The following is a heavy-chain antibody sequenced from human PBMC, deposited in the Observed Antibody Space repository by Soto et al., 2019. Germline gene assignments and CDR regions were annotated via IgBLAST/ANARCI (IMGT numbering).Heavy chain of an antibody. J-gene: IGHJ6*02. CDR1: GGTFSSYA. V-gene: IGHV1-69*12. CDR2: IIPIFGTA. CDR3: ARGLIAVAGKRGYYYYYGMDV. Sequence: QVQLVQSGAEVKKPGSSVKVSCKASGGTFSSYAISWVRQAPGQGLEWMGGIIPIFGTANYAQKFQGRVTITADESTSTAYMELSSLRSEDTAVYYCARGLIAVAGKRGYYYYYGMDVWGQGTTVTVSS. D-gene: IGHD6-19*01.